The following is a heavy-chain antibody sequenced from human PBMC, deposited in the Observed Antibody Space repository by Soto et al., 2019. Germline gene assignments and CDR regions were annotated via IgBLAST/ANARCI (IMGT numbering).Heavy chain of an antibody. CDR1: GFTFSSYG. Sequence: GSLRLSCAASGFTFSSYGIHWVRQAPGKGLEWVALISYDGSNKYYADSVKGRFTISRDNSKNTLYLQMNSLRAEDTAMYYCAKDAPYYYDSSGYYGPFDYWGQGTLVTVSS. D-gene: IGHD3-22*01. CDR2: ISYDGSNK. CDR3: AKDAPYYYDSSGYYGPFDY. V-gene: IGHV3-30*18. J-gene: IGHJ4*02.